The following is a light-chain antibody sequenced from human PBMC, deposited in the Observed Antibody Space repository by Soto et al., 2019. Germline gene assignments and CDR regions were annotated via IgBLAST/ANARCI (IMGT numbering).Light chain of an antibody. CDR3: QQYGNSPPNT. Sequence: IVLTQSAGTLSLSPGERATLSCRASQSVSSSYLAWYQQKPGQAPRLLIYGASSRATGIPDRFSGSGSGTDFTLTISRLEPEDFAVYYCQQYGNSPPNTFGQGTKLEIK. CDR1: QSVSSSY. V-gene: IGKV3-20*01. CDR2: GAS. J-gene: IGKJ2*01.